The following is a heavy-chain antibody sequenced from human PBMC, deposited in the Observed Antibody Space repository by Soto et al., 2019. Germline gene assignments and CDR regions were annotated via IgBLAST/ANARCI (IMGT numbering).Heavy chain of an antibody. D-gene: IGHD5-18*01. CDR2: INSDGSST. CDR3: ARDRATALTRYYYYGMDV. J-gene: IGHJ6*02. Sequence: PGGSLRLSCAASGFTFSGYWMHWVRQAPGKGLVWVSRINSDGSSTSYADSVKGQFTISRDNAKNTLYLQMNSLRAEDTAVYYCARDRATALTRYYYYGMDVWGQGTTVTVSS. V-gene: IGHV3-74*01. CDR1: GFTFSGYW.